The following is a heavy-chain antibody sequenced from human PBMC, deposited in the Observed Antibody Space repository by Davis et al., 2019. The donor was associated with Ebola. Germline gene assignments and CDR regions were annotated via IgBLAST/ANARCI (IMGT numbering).Heavy chain of an antibody. D-gene: IGHD5-24*01. J-gene: IGHJ4*02. V-gene: IGHV3-13*01. CDR2: IGTAGDT. Sequence: PGRSLRLSCAASGFTFSSYDMHWVRQATGKGLEWVSAIGTAGDTYYPGSVKGRFTIPRENAKNSLYLQMNSLKAEDTAVYYCAKRTKNGYNSPIDHWGQGTLVTVSS. CDR3: AKRTKNGYNSPIDH. CDR1: GFTFSSYD.